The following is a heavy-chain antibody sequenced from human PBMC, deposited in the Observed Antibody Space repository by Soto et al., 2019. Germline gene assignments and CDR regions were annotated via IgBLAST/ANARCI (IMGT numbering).Heavy chain of an antibody. Sequence: QVQLVESGGGVVQPGRSLRLSCAASGFTFSSYGMHWVRQAPGKGLEWVAVIWYDGSNKYYADSVKGRFTISRDNSKNTLYLQMNSLRAEDTAVYYCARDIVVVPAAHYRDVWGKGSTVTVSS. J-gene: IGHJ6*03. V-gene: IGHV3-33*01. CDR3: ARDIVVVPAAHYRDV. CDR1: GFTFSSYG. D-gene: IGHD2-2*01. CDR2: IWYDGSNK.